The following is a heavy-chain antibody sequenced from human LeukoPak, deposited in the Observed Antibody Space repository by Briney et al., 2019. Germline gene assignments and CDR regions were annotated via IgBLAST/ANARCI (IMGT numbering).Heavy chain of an antibody. D-gene: IGHD4-23*01. V-gene: IGHV4-31*03. CDR2: IYYSGST. J-gene: IGHJ4*02. CDR1: GGSISSGGYY. CDR3: SGGNSEDFDY. Sequence: SETLSLTCTVSGGSISSGGYYWSWIRQHPGKGLEWTGYIYYSGSTYYNPSLKSRVTISVDTSKNQFSLKLSSVTAADTAVYYCSGGNSEDFDYWGQGTLVTVSS.